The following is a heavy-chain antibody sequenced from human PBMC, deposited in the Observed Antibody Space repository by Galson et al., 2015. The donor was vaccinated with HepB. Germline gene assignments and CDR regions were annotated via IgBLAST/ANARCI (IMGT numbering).Heavy chain of an antibody. CDR2: IYYSGST. J-gene: IGHJ6*02. CDR3: ARGSPRIGAANYYYYGMDV. V-gene: IGHV4-28*03. CDR1: NYSISSSNW. D-gene: IGHD3-22*01. Sequence: SETLSLTCAISNYSISSSNWWCWIRQPPGKGLEWIGYIYYSGSTYYNPSLKSRVTMSVDTSKNQFSLNLRSVTAVDTAVYYCARGSPRIGAANYYYYGMDVWGQGTTVTVSS.